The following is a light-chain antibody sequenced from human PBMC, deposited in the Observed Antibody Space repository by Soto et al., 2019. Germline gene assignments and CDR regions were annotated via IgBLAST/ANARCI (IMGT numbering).Light chain of an antibody. V-gene: IGKV1-39*01. J-gene: IGKJ1*01. Sequence: DIQMTQSPSCLSASVGDRVTITCRASQSISSYLNWYQQKPGKAPKLLIYAASSLQSGVPSRLSGSGSGTDFTLTISSLQPEDFATYYCQQSYSTPQTFGQGTKVDIK. CDR1: QSISSY. CDR2: AAS. CDR3: QQSYSTPQT.